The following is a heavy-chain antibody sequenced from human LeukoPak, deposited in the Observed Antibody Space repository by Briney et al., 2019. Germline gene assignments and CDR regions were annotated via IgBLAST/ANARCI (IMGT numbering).Heavy chain of an antibody. V-gene: IGHV3-33*06. D-gene: IGHD1-26*01. CDR1: GFTFISYG. J-gene: IGHJ4*02. Sequence: GGSLRLSCAASGFTFISYGMHWVRQAPGKGLEWVAVIWYDGSNKYYADSVKGRFTISRDNSQNTLYLQMNSLRVEDTAVYYCAKDIGLVGATLYYFDYWGQGNLVTVSS. CDR3: AKDIGLVGATLYYFDY. CDR2: IWYDGSNK.